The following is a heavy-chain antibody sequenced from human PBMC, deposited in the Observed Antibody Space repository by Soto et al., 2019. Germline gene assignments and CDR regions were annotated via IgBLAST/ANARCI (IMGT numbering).Heavy chain of an antibody. CDR2: IYNDDRT. V-gene: IGHV3-53*01. CDR1: ECSVSTNY. CDR3: ARHDWFDP. J-gene: IGHJ5*02. Sequence: EAQLVESGGGLIQPGGSLRLSCAASECSVSTNYMSWVRQAPGKGLEWVSVIYNDDRTFYADSVKGRFTISRDNSKNTLYLQMNSLRAEDTAVYYCARHDWFDPWGQGTLVTVSS.